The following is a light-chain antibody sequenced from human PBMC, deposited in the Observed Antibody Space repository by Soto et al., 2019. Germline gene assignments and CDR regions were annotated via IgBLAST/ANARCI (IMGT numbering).Light chain of an antibody. J-gene: IGKJ5*01. Sequence: EIVLTQSPATLSLSPGERPTLSCRASPSVTNFLAWYQQKPGQAPRLLIYGAFNRATGIPARFSGSGSGTDFTLTISSLEPEDFAVYYCQQYNNWPPITFGQGTRLEI. CDR3: QQYNNWPPIT. CDR2: GAF. CDR1: PSVTNF. V-gene: IGKV3-11*01.